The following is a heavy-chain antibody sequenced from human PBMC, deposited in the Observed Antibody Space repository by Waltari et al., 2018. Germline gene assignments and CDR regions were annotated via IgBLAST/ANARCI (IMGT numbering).Heavy chain of an antibody. Sequence: QVQLVQSGAEVKKPGASVKVSCKASGYTFTGYYMHWVRQAPGQGLEWMGWINPNSGGTNYAQKFQGRVTMTRDTSISTAYMELSRLRSDDTAVYYCAKIGPGIAVAGTLADFDYWGQGTLVTVSS. CDR1: GYTFTGYY. CDR3: AKIGPGIAVAGTLADFDY. J-gene: IGHJ4*02. D-gene: IGHD6-19*01. V-gene: IGHV1-2*02. CDR2: INPNSGGT.